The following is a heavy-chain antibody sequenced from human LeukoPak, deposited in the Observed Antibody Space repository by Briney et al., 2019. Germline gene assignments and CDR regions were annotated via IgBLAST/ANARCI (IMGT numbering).Heavy chain of an antibody. V-gene: IGHV3-48*01. Sequence: PGGSLRLSCVASGFIFSSYTMNWVRQAPGKGLEWISYINADSSTIQYADSVRGRFTTSRDNAKNSLYLQMNSLRAEDTAVYYCVRDNSRGQSLGVIYWGQGSLVTVSS. CDR3: VRDNSRGQSLGVIY. D-gene: IGHD3-22*01. CDR1: GFIFSSYT. J-gene: IGHJ4*02. CDR2: INADSSTI.